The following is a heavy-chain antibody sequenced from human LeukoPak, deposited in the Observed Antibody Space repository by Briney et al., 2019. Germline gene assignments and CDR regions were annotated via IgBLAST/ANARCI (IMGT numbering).Heavy chain of an antibody. Sequence: GGSLRLSCAASGFTLSNYAMSWVRQAPGKGLEWVSAISSNGGNTLYSDSVKGRFTISRDTSKDTLYLQMNSLRAEDTALYYCARKYPAGTYYYYYGMDVWGQGTTVTVSS. D-gene: IGHD1-1*01. J-gene: IGHJ6*02. CDR3: ARKYPAGTYYYYYGMDV. CDR2: ISSNGGNT. CDR1: GFTLSNYA. V-gene: IGHV3-23*01.